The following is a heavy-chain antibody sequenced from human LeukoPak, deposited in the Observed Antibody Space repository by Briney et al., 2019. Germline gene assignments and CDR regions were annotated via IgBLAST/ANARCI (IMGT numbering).Heavy chain of an antibody. J-gene: IGHJ4*02. CDR2: ISWNSDSV. D-gene: IGHD2-21*01. CDR3: ARDPDPGVVVIAIEPADY. CDR1: GFTFDDYG. Sequence: SGGSLRLSCAASGFTFDDYGMHWVRQAPGKGLERVSGISWNSDSVGYADSVKGRFTISRDNAENSLYLQMNSLRAEDSAVYYCARDPDPGVVVIAIEPADYWGQGTLVTVSS. V-gene: IGHV3-9*01.